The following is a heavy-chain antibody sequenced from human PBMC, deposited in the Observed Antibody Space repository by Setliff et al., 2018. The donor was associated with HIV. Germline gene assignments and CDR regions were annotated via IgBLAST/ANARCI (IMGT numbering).Heavy chain of an antibody. CDR2: IIPIFGTA. CDR3: ARGMYSSGWYDAFDI. V-gene: IGHV1-69*13. Sequence: SVKVSCKASGGTFSSYAISWVRQAPGQGLEWMGGIIPIFGTANYAQKFQGRVTITADESTSTAYMELSSLRSEDTAVYYCARGMYSSGWYDAFDIWGQGTMVTVSS. J-gene: IGHJ3*02. CDR1: GGTFSSYA. D-gene: IGHD6-19*01.